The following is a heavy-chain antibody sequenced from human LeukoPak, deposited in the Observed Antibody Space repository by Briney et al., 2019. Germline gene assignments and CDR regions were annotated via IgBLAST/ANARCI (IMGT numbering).Heavy chain of an antibody. Sequence: SGGSLRLSCAASGFTFSDYSMNWVRQAPGKGLEWVSYISSSSTTIFYADSVKGRFTISRDNAKNSLFLQMNGLRDEDTALYYCARERVIAAAGDGFDSWGQETLVTVSS. D-gene: IGHD2-21*01. J-gene: IGHJ4*02. CDR1: GFTFSDYS. CDR2: ISSSSTTI. V-gene: IGHV3-48*02. CDR3: ARERVIAAAGDGFDS.